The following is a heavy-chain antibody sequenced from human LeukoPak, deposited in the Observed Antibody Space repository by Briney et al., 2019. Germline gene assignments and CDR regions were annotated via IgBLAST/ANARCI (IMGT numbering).Heavy chain of an antibody. CDR2: ISGSGDST. J-gene: IGHJ4*02. Sequence: GGSLRLSCAASGLTFSSYAMSWVRQAPGKGLEGVSAISGSGDSTYYADPVKGRFTISRDNSKNMLYLQMSSLRAEDTAVYYCATEARQVSGIVSARDYWGQGTLVTVSS. CDR1: GLTFSSYA. D-gene: IGHD6-13*01. CDR3: ATEARQVSGIVSARDY. V-gene: IGHV3-23*01.